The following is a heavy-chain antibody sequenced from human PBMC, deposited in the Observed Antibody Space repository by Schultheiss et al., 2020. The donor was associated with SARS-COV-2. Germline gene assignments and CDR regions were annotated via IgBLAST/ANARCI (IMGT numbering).Heavy chain of an antibody. J-gene: IGHJ4*02. D-gene: IGHD4-23*01. V-gene: IGHV4-4*02. CDR2: IYYSGST. CDR1: GGSISSSNW. Sequence: SQTLSLTCAVSGGSISSSNWWSWIRQHPGKGLEWIGYIYYSGSTYYNPSLKSRVTISVDKSKNQFSLKLSSVTAADTAVYYCARETVVTPDFDYWGQGTLVTVSS. CDR3: ARETVVTPDFDY.